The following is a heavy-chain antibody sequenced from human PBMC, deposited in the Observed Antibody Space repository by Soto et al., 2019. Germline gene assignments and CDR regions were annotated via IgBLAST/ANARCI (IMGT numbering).Heavy chain of an antibody. CDR3: ARGKDGSSSGYYYYGMDV. CDR2: INPSGGST. CDR1: GYTLIMYY. J-gene: IGHJ6*02. Sequence: ASVKVSCKASGYTLIMYYIHWMRQAPGQGLEWMGLINPSGGSTTYAQKFQGRVTITADESTSTAYMELSSLRSEDTAVYYCARGKDGSSSGYYYYGMDVWGQGTTVTVSS. D-gene: IGHD6-6*01. V-gene: IGHV1-46*01.